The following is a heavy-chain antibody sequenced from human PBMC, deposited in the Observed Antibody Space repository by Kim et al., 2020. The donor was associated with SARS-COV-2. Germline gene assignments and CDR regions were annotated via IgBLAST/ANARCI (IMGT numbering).Heavy chain of an antibody. D-gene: IGHD3-10*01. J-gene: IGHJ5*02. V-gene: IGHV4-39*01. CDR3: ASFEFGEFNWFDP. Sequence: NPSLKSRVTISVDTSKNQFSLKLSSVTAADTAVYYCASFEFGEFNWFDPWGQGTLVTVSS.